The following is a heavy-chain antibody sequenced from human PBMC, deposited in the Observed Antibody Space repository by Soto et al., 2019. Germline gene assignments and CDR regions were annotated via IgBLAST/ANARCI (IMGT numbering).Heavy chain of an antibody. J-gene: IGHJ4*02. CDR1: GFTFNNYA. V-gene: IGHV3-23*01. Sequence: EVQLLESGGGLLQPGGSLRLSCSASGFTFNNYAMAWVRQAPGEGLEWVSGISGSGATPYYADSVKGRFTISRDNSKNTLCLQMNSLSAEDTAVYFCAKAGYCTGVSCYFYYFDAWGQGTLVTGSS. D-gene: IGHD2-15*01. CDR2: ISGSGATP. CDR3: AKAGYCTGVSCYFYYFDA.